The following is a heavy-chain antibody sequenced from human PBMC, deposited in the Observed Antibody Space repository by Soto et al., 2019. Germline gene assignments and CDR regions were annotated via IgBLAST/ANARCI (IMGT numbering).Heavy chain of an antibody. CDR2: IIPIFGTA. D-gene: IGHD6-13*01. Sequence: QVQLVQSGAEVKKPGSSVKVSCKASGGTFSSYAISWVRQAPGQGLEWMGGIIPIFGTANYAQKFQGRVTITADESTSTAYMERSSLRSEDTAVYYCARSRFLSSSWPKIPFFDYWCQGTLVTVSS. CDR3: ARSRFLSSSWPKIPFFDY. V-gene: IGHV1-69*01. CDR1: GGTFSSYA. J-gene: IGHJ4*02.